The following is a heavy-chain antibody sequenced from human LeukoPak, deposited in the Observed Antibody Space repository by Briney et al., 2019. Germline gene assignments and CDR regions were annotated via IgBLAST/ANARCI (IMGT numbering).Heavy chain of an antibody. CDR1: GGSFSGYY. D-gene: IGHD6-6*01. CDR2: INHSGST. Sequence: SETLSLTCAVYGGSFSGYYWSWIRQPPGKGLEWIGEINHSGSTNYNPSLKSRVTISVDTSKNQFSLKLSSVTAADTAVYYCARGPDMAARRPGGLNVWGKGTTVTVSS. CDR3: ARGPDMAARRPGGLNV. J-gene: IGHJ6*04. V-gene: IGHV4-34*01.